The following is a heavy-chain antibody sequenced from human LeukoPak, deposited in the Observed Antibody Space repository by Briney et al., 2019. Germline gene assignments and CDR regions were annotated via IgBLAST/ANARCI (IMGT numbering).Heavy chain of an antibody. CDR3: AGLSNVAAPPGWFDP. V-gene: IGHV1-2*02. CDR2: INPKSGGT. Sequence: ASVKVSCKPSTHTFTDYYVHWVRQAPGQGLEWMGWINPKSGGTKFAQKFQGRVTMTRDTSISTVYMEMSRLRSDDTAIYYCAGLSNVAAPPGWFDPWGQGTLVTVSS. D-gene: IGHD6-6*01. CDR1: THTFTDYY. J-gene: IGHJ5*02.